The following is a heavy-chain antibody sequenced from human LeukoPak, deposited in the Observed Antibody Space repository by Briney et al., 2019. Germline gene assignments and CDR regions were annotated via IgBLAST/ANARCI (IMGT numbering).Heavy chain of an antibody. J-gene: IGHJ4*02. CDR2: IYYSGST. CDR3: ARGLKRGYSYGGFGY. CDR1: GGSISSYY. D-gene: IGHD5-18*01. V-gene: IGHV4-59*01. Sequence: PSGTLSLTCTVSGGSISSYYWSWVRQPPGKGLGWIGYIYYSGSTNYNPSLKSRVTISVDTSKNQFSLKLSSVTAADTAVYYCARGLKRGYSYGGFGYWGQGTLVTVSS.